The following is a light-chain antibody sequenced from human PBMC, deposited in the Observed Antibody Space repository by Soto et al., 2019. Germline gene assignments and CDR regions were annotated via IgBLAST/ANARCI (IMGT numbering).Light chain of an antibody. CDR1: TNDIGAYDQ. V-gene: IGLV2-14*01. CDR3: SSRGSPYAI. CDR2: EVT. Sequence: QSVLTQPASVSGSPGQSITISCSGTTNDIGAYDQVSWYQQHPGKAPKLMIYEVTNRPSGVSNRFSGSKSGNTASLTISGLQPEDEADYYCSSRGSPYAIFGGGTQLTVL. J-gene: IGLJ7*01.